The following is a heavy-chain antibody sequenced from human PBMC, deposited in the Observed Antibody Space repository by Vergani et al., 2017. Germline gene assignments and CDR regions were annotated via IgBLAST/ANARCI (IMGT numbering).Heavy chain of an antibody. Sequence: QVQLQQWGAGLLKPSETLFLNCAVYGGSFSGYYWSWIRQPPGKGLEWIGEINHSGSSNYNPSLKSRVTISVDTSKNQFSLKLSSVTAADTAVYYCARAVGMIYYYYGMDVWGQGTTVTVSS. CDR1: GGSFSGYY. D-gene: IGHD2-21*01. CDR2: INHSGSS. V-gene: IGHV4-34*01. CDR3: ARAVGMIYYYYGMDV. J-gene: IGHJ6*02.